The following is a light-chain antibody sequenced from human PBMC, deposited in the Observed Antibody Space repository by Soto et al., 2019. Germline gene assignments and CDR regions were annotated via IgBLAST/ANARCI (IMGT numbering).Light chain of an antibody. Sequence: QSVLTQPPSVSGAPGQRVAISCTANNSNIGNDFSVSWYRQFPGTAPKLLIYVNTNRPSGVPARFSGSKSGASASLTITGRQLDDEADNFYQCYYSSALSRIFGPGTKLTVL. CDR3: QCYYSSALSRI. CDR1: NSNIGNDFS. CDR2: VNT. V-gene: IGLV1-40*01. J-gene: IGLJ1*01.